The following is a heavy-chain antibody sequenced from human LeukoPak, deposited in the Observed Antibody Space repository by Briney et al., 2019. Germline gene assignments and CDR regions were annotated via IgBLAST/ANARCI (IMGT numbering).Heavy chain of an antibody. CDR1: GLTFSSYA. CDR3: GKEGGA. CDR2: IGGRGGST. V-gene: IGHV3-23*01. Sequence: GGSLRLSCAASGLTFSSYAMSWVRQAPGKGLEWVSAIGGRGGSTYYADSLGGRFTISRDNSKDMLYLQMNSLKVEDTATYYCGKEGGAWGQGTKVTVSS. D-gene: IGHD3-16*01. J-gene: IGHJ5*02.